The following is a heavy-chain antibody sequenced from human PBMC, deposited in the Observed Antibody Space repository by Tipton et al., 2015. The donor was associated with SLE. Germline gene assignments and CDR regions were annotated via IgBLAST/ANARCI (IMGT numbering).Heavy chain of an antibody. CDR2: IYTSGST. D-gene: IGHD6-13*01. CDR3: ARDIAAAGIFDY. CDR1: GGSISSYY. V-gene: IGHV4-4*08. Sequence: TLSLTCTVSGGSISSYYWSWIRQPPGKGLEWIGYIYTSGSTNYNPSLNSRVTISVDTSKNQFSLKLSSVTAADTAVYYCARDIAAAGIFDYWGQGTLVTVSS. J-gene: IGHJ4*02.